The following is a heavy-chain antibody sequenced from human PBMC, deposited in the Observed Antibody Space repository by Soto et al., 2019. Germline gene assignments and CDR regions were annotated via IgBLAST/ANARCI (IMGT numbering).Heavy chain of an antibody. CDR2: IKEDGSER. J-gene: IGHJ4*02. CDR1: GFTFSSYW. Sequence: EVQLVESGGGLVQPGGSLRLSCAASGFTFSSYWMSWVRQAPGKGLEWVANIKEDGSERYYVDSVKGQFTISRDNAKNSLYLQRNSLRADDTAVYYWARATGADKEDYWGQGTLVTVSS. CDR3: ARATGADKEDY. V-gene: IGHV3-7*04.